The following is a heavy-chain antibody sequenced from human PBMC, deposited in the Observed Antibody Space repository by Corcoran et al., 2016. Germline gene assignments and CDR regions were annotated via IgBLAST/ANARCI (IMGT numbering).Heavy chain of an antibody. J-gene: IGHJ4*02. CDR3: ARAPYYGGKAYYFDY. V-gene: IGHV3-48*04. Sequence: EVQLVESGGGLVQPGGSLRLSCAASGFTFSSYSMNWVRQAPGKGLEWVSYISSSSSTIYYADSVKGRFTISRDNAKNSLYLQMNSRRAEDTAVYYCARAPYYGGKAYYFDYWGQGTLVTVSS. CDR1: GFTFSSYS. CDR2: ISSSSSTI. D-gene: IGHD4-17*01.